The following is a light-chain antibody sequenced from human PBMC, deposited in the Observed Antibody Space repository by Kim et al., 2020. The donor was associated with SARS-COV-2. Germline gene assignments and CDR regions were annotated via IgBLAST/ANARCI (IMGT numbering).Light chain of an antibody. V-gene: IGLV3-21*04. CDR3: QVWDSSSDHRV. CDR1: NIGSKS. Sequence: APGKTARVTWGGNNIGSKSVHLYQQKPGQAPVLGIYYDSDRPSGIPERFSGSNSGNTATLTISRVEAGDEADYYCQVWDSSSDHRVFGGGTQLTVL. J-gene: IGLJ3*02. CDR2: YDS.